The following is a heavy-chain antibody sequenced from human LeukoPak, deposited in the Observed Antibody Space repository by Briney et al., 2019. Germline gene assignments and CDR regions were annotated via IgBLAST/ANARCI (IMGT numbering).Heavy chain of an antibody. J-gene: IGHJ4*02. Sequence: TSETLSLTCTVSGGSISSSSYYWGWIRQPPGKGLEWIGSIYYSGSTYYNPSLKSRVTISVDTSKNQFSLKLSSVTAADTAVYYCARPYSGYDKPDYWGQGTLVTVSS. CDR2: IYYSGST. CDR3: ARPYSGYDKPDY. V-gene: IGHV4-39*07. CDR1: GGSISSSSYY. D-gene: IGHD5-12*01.